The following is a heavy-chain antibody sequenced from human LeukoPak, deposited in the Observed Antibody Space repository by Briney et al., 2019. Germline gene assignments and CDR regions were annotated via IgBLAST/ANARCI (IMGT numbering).Heavy chain of an antibody. D-gene: IGHD5-12*01. CDR2: IYPGDSDT. CDR3: ASGQWLRQFDY. CDR1: GSSFTSYW. Sequence: GASLQISCKGSGSSFTSYWIGWVRQMPGKGLEWMGIIYPGDSDTRYSPSFQGQVTISADKSISTAYLQWSSLKASDTAMYYCASGQWLRQFDYWGQGTLVTVSS. V-gene: IGHV5-51*01. J-gene: IGHJ4*02.